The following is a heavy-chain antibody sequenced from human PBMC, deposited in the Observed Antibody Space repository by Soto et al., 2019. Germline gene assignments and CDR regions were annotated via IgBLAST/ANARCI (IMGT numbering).Heavy chain of an antibody. J-gene: IGHJ3*02. D-gene: IGHD3-3*01. CDR1: GYSISSGYY. Sequence: SETLSLTCTVSGYSISSGYYWGWIRQPPGKGLEWIGSIYHSGSTYYNPSLKSRVTISVDTSKNQFSLKLSSVTAADTAVYYCARTRFLEWLLYEGAFDIWGQGTMVTVSS. CDR2: IYHSGST. CDR3: ARTRFLEWLLYEGAFDI. V-gene: IGHV4-38-2*02.